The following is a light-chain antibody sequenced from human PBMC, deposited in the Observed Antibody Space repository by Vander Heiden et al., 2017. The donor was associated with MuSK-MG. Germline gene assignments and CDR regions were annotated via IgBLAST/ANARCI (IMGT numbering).Light chain of an antibody. CDR2: WGF. V-gene: IGKV4-1*01. CDR1: QSVLYSSNNKNY. CDR3: LRYYSTAWT. Sequence: ATINCKSSQSVLYSSNNKNYLDWYQEKPGQRPKLPIYWGFNREYGVRDRFRGRGSGKDFNLNISRLKAEDVAVYYCLRYYSTAWTFGQGTKVEIK. J-gene: IGKJ1*01.